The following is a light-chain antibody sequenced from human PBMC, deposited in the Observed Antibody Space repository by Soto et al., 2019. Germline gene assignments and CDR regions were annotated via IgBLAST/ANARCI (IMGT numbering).Light chain of an antibody. V-gene: IGKV1-39*01. CDR2: AAS. J-gene: IGKJ5*01. CDR3: QQSYSRPIT. Sequence: DIQMTQSPSSLSASVGDRVTITCRASQSISSYLNWYQQKPGKAPKFLIYAASSLQSGVPSTFSGSGSGTDFTLTISTLQSEDLATYYCQQSYSRPITFGQGTRLEIK. CDR1: QSISSY.